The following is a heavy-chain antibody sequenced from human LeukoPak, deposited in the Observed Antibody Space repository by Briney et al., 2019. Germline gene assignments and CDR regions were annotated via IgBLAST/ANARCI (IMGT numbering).Heavy chain of an antibody. CDR2: IYHSAST. J-gene: IGHJ4*02. CDR3: ARDRSSGWLLDY. D-gene: IGHD6-19*01. Sequence: TSGTLSLTCAVSGGSISRSNWWSWVRQPPGNGLEWIGEIYHSASTTYNPSLKSRVNISVDKSKNQVSLKLSSVTAADTAVYYCARDRSSGWLLDYWGQGTLVTVSS. V-gene: IGHV4-4*02. CDR1: GGSISRSNW.